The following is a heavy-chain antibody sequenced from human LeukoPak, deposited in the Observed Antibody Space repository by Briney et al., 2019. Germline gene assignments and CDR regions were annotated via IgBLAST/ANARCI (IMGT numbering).Heavy chain of an antibody. CDR2: IGSSGTTR. Sequence: PGGSLRLSCAVSGFPFSVYEINWVRQAPGKGLEWVSNIGSSGTTRYYADSVKGRFSISRDNAENSLCLQMNSLRVEDTGIYYCALLAVASDFDYWGQGALVTVSS. V-gene: IGHV3-48*03. CDR1: GFPFSVYE. J-gene: IGHJ4*02. D-gene: IGHD6-19*01. CDR3: ALLAVASDFDY.